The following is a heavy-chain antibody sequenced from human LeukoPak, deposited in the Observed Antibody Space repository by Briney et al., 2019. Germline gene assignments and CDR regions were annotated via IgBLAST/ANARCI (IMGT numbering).Heavy chain of an antibody. J-gene: IGHJ4*02. CDR2: IYHSGST. Sequence: PSETLSLTCAVSGGSISSSNWWSWVRQPPGKGLEWIGEIYHSGSTNYNPSLKSRVTISVDKSKNQFSLKLSSVTAADTAVYYCARVNVDIVATTPWWGQGTLVTVSS. V-gene: IGHV4-4*02. CDR3: ARVNVDIVATTPW. D-gene: IGHD5-12*01. CDR1: GGSISSSNW.